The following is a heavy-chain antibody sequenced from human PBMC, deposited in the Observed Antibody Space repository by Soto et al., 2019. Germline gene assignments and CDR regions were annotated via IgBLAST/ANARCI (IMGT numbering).Heavy chain of an antibody. V-gene: IGHV3-7*03. D-gene: IGHD3-3*01. CDR2: IKKDGSEK. Sequence: EVQLVESGGGLVQPGGSLRLSCAASGFTFTNHWMSWVRQTPGKGLEWVANIKKDGSEKYYVDSVKGRFTISRDNAKNSLDLQMNSLRAEDTAVYYCARWSGVWPNWGQGTLVIVSS. J-gene: IGHJ4*02. CDR3: ARWSGVWPN. CDR1: GFTFTNHW.